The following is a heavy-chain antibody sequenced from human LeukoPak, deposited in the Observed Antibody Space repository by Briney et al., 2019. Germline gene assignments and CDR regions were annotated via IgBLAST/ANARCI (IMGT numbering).Heavy chain of an antibody. J-gene: IGHJ5*02. Sequence: GGSLRLSCAASGFTLSSYGMHWVRQAPGKGREGGAFIRYDGSNKYYADSVKGRFTISRDNSKNTLYLQMNSLRAEDTAVYYCAKDHLPKHSGSYTWGQGTLVTVSS. CDR3: AKDHLPKHSGSYT. D-gene: IGHD1-26*01. CDR2: IRYDGSNK. CDR1: GFTLSSYG. V-gene: IGHV3-30*02.